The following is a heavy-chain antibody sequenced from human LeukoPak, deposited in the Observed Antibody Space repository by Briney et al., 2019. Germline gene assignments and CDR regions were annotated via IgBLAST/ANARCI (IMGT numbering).Heavy chain of an antibody. CDR2: IYYSGST. J-gene: IGHJ4*02. CDR3: AREKYSSGSVDY. Sequence: SETLPLTCTVSGGSISSSSYYWGWIRQPPGKGLEWIGSIYYSGSTYYNPSLKSRVTISVDTSKNQFSLKLSSVTAADTAVYYCAREKYSSGSVDYWGQGTLVTVSS. CDR1: GGSISSSSYY. V-gene: IGHV4-39*07. D-gene: IGHD6-19*01.